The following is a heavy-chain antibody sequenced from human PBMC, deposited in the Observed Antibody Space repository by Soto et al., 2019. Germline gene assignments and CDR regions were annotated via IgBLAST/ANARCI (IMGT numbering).Heavy chain of an antibody. J-gene: IGHJ4*02. D-gene: IGHD3-22*01. CDR2: ISAYNGNT. Sequence: QVQLVQSGAEVKKPGASVKVSCKASGYTFTSYGISWVRQAPGQGLEWMGWISAYNGNTNYAQKLQGRVTMTTDTSTSTAYMELRSLRSDDTAVYYCARAATEDYYDSSGYYYYWGQGTLVTVSS. V-gene: IGHV1-18*04. CDR3: ARAATEDYYDSSGYYYY. CDR1: GYTFTSYG.